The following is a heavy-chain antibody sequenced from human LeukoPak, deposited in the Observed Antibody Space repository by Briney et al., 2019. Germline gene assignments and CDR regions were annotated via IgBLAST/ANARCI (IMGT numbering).Heavy chain of an antibody. V-gene: IGHV3-23*01. CDR3: AKSYRFFDY. D-gene: IGHD2-2*01. Sequence: PGGSLRLSCAASGFTFSIYAMGWVRQAPGKGLEWVSTIVASGGSTYYADSVTGRFTISRDNSKNTLYLQMNSLRAEDTAVYFCAKSYRFFDYWGQGTLVTVSS. J-gene: IGHJ4*02. CDR1: GFTFSIYA. CDR2: IVASGGST.